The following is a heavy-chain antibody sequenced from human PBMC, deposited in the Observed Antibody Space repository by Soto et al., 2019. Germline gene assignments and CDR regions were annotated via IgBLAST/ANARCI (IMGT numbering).Heavy chain of an antibody. D-gene: IGHD6-19*01. CDR2: ISYDGSNK. CDR3: ARGEPQYSSGWYYLDY. Sequence: QVQLVESGGGVVQPGRSLRLSCAASGFTFSRYAMHWVRQAPGKGLEWVAVISYDGSNKYYADSVKGRFTISRDNSKNTLYLQMNSLRAEDTAVYYCARGEPQYSSGWYYLDYWGQGTLVTVSS. J-gene: IGHJ4*02. V-gene: IGHV3-30-3*01. CDR1: GFTFSRYA.